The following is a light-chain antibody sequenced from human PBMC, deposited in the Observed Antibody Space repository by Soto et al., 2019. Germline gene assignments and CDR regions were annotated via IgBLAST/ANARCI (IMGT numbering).Light chain of an antibody. CDR2: GAS. CDR3: QHYNNWST. CDR1: QSVKGN. Sequence: EMVMTQSPATLSVSPGEGATLSCRASQSVKGNLAWYQQKPGQAPRLLIYGASTRATGIPARFSGSGSGTEFTLTISSLQSEDFAVYYCQHYNNWSTFGQGTRLEIK. J-gene: IGKJ5*01. V-gene: IGKV3-15*01.